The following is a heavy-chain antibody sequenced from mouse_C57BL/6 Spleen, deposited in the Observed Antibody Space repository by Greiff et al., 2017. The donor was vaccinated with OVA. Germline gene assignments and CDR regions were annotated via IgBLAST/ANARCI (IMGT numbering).Heavy chain of an antibody. CDR1: GFNIKDYY. CDR3: ARSRPYYYCSSLPWFAY. D-gene: IGHD1-1*01. V-gene: IGHV14-2*01. Sequence: VQLQQSGAELVKPGASVKLSCTASGFNIKDYYMHWVKQRTEQGLEWIGRIDPEDGETKYAPKLQGKATITADTSSNTAYLPLSSLTSEDTAVYYCARSRPYYYCSSLPWFAYWGQGTLVTVSA. CDR2: IDPEDGET. J-gene: IGHJ3*01.